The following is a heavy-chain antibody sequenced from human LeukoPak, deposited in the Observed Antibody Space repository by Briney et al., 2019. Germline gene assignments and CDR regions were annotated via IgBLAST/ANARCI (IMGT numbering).Heavy chain of an antibody. CDR3: AKDCEPEGYYGMDV. V-gene: IGHV3-64*01. CDR2: ISSNGGST. J-gene: IGHJ6*02. D-gene: IGHD2-21*01. CDR1: GFTFSSYA. Sequence: PGGSLRLSCAASGFTFSSYAMHWVRQAPGKGLEYVSAISSNGGSTYYANSVKGRFTISRDNSKNTLYLQMGSLRAEDTAVYYCAKDCEPEGYYGMDVWGQGTTVTVSS.